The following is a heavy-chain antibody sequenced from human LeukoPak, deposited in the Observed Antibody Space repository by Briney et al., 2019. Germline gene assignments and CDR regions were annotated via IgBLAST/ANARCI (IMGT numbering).Heavy chain of an antibody. Sequence: GGSLRLSCAASGFTFSSYAMSWVRQAPGKGLEWVSAISGSGGSTYYADSVKGRFTISRDNSKNTLYLQMNSLRAEDTAVYYCARLGGGRLRYFDWLPHTGGYFDYWGQGTLVTVSS. CDR3: ARLGGGRLRYFDWLPHTGGYFDY. J-gene: IGHJ4*02. CDR2: ISGSGGST. V-gene: IGHV3-23*01. D-gene: IGHD3-9*01. CDR1: GFTFSSYA.